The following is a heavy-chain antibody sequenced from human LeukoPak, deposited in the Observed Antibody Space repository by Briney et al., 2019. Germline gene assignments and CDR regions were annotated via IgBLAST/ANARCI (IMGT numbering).Heavy chain of an antibody. CDR3: AREGRSRYDIFAI. Sequence: SGGSLRLSCGASGFTLSSYSMNWLRQAPGKGLEWVSYISSSSGSIYYVDSVKGRFTISRDNAKNSLYLQMNSLRDEDTAVYYCAREGRSRYDIFAIWGQGTMVTVSS. CDR2: ISSSSGSI. V-gene: IGHV3-48*02. J-gene: IGHJ3*02. D-gene: IGHD3-22*01. CDR1: GFTLSSYS.